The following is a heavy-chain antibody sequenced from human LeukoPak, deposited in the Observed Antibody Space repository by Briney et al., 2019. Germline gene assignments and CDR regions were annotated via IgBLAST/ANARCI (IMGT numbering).Heavy chain of an antibody. CDR3: ASAVVAATRKDYYYMDV. V-gene: IGHV3-53*01. D-gene: IGHD2-15*01. CDR1: GFTVSSNY. CDR2: IYSGGST. J-gene: IGHJ6*03. Sequence: GGSLRLSCAASGFTVSSNYMSWVRQVPGKGLEWVSVIYSGGSTYYADSVKGRFTISRDNSKNTLYLQMNSLRAEDTAVYYCASAVVAATRKDYYYMDVWGKGTTVTVSS.